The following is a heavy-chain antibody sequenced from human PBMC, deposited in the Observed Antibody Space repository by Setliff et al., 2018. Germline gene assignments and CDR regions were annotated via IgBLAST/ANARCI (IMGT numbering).Heavy chain of an antibody. CDR2: IITNTGKT. J-gene: IGHJ3*01. D-gene: IGHD2-2*01. CDR1: GYTFTNYG. Sequence: ASVKVSCKASGYTFTNYGFTWVGQAPGQGLEWMGMIITNTGKTSYPKKFQGRVTMTTDTYTGTGYMELRSLTSDDTAVYFCARFGGSCSSSSCYASDLWGQGTMVTVSS. CDR3: ARFGGSCSSSSCYASDL. V-gene: IGHV1-18*01.